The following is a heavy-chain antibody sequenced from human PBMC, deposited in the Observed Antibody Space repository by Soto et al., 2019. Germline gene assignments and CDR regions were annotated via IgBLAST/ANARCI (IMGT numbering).Heavy chain of an antibody. CDR2: NRSTGASI. CDR1: GLSFSGYT. CDR3: ARDAGFYDDGGEKNYYGMEV. V-gene: IGHV3-21*01. Sequence: DVQLVESGGGLFKPGGSLRLSCAASGLSFSGYTMNWVRQTPGTGLEWVASNRSTGASIESADSLGGRFTVSRDNAKSSLFLQMTNLRAEDTAVYFCARDAGFYDDGGEKNYYGMEVWGQGTTVIVSS. J-gene: IGHJ6*02. D-gene: IGHD3-10*01.